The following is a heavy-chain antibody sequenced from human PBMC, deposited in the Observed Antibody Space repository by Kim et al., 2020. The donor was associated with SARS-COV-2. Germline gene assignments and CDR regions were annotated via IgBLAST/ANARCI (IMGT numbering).Heavy chain of an antibody. V-gene: IGHV3-48*02. J-gene: IGHJ3*01. Sequence: GGSLRLSCSASGFIFSTYSMNWVRQSPGKGLEWISYVSIGSTGIYYADSVRGRFTISRDDATDSLSLEMNGLTDEDTALYYCARDHHYTFDVWGPGTMV. CDR3: ARDHHYTFDV. CDR1: GFIFSTYS. CDR2: VSIGSTGI. D-gene: IGHD3-10*01.